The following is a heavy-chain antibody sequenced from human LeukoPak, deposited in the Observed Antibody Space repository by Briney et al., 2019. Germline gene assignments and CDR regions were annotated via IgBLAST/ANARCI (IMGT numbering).Heavy chain of an antibody. Sequence: ASVKVSCKVSGYTLTELSMHWVRQAPGKGLEWMGGFDPEDGETIYAQKLQGRVTMTTDTSTSTAYMELRSLRSDDTAVYYCASTPYYYYYMDVWGKGTTVTVSS. V-gene: IGHV1-24*01. CDR3: ASTPYYYYYMDV. CDR2: FDPEDGET. J-gene: IGHJ6*03. CDR1: GYTLTELS.